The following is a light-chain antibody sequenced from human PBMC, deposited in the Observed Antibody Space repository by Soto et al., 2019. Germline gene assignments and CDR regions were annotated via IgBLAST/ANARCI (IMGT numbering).Light chain of an antibody. CDR1: SSDVGGYNY. Sequence: QSALTQPASVSGSPGQSITISCTGSSSDVGGYNYVSWYQQHPGKAPKVMIYDVSNRPSGVSNRFSGSKSGNMASLTISGLQAEDEADYYCSSYTSSRTLVFGGGTKLTVL. CDR3: SSYTSSRTLV. V-gene: IGLV2-14*01. J-gene: IGLJ2*01. CDR2: DVS.